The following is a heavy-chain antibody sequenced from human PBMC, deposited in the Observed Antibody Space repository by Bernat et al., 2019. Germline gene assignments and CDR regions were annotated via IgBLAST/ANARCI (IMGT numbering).Heavy chain of an antibody. CDR1: GGSISSYY. V-gene: IGHV4-59*08. Sequence: QVQLQESGPGLVRPSETLSLTCTVSGGSISSYYWTWIRQPPGKGLEWIGYIYDSGSTNYNPSLKSRVTISVDPSKNQFSLRLSSVTAADTAVYYCARRDSTVTMSFDYWGQGTLVTVSS. CDR3: ARRDSTVTMSFDY. J-gene: IGHJ4*03. D-gene: IGHD4-17*01. CDR2: IYDSGST.